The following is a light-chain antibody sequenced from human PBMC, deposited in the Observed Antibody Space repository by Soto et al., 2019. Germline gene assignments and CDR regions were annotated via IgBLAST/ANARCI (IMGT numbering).Light chain of an antibody. J-gene: IGLJ2*01. CDR1: SSDVGGYNY. CDR3: SSYGGSNNVV. CDR2: EFS. Sequence: QSVLTQPPSASGSPGQSVTISCTGTSSDVGGYNYVSWYQQHPGKAPKLMIYEFSKRPSGVPDRFSGSKSGNTASLTVSGLQAEDEADYYCSSYGGSNNVVFGGGTKLTVL. V-gene: IGLV2-8*01.